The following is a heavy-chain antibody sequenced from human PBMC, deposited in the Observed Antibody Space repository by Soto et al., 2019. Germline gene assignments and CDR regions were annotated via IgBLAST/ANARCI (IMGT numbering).Heavy chain of an antibody. J-gene: IGHJ6*02. CDR2: IKTNPEGGTT. CDR1: GLTISNAW. D-gene: IGHD2-15*01. Sequence: ESGGGFIYPGGSLRLSCAASGLTISNAWMNWVRQAPGKGLEWVGRIKTNPEGGTTDYAAAVKGRFTVSRDDSKNTLYLQMNSLKTEDTAVYYCTTGSVEGVWGQGTTVTVSS. V-gene: IGHV3-15*07. CDR3: TTGSVEGV.